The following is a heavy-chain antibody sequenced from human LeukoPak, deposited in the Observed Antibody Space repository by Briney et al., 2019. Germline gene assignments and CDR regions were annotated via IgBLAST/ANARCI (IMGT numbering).Heavy chain of an antibody. Sequence: PGGSLRLSCAASGFTFSSYSMNWVRQAPGKGLEWVSYISSSSSTIYYADSVKGRFTISRDNAKNSLYLQMNSLRGEDTAVYYCARGAINSGSYDAYFDYWGQGTLVTVSS. V-gene: IGHV3-48*01. CDR1: GFTFSSYS. CDR3: ARGAINSGSYDAYFDY. CDR2: ISSSSSTI. D-gene: IGHD1-26*01. J-gene: IGHJ4*02.